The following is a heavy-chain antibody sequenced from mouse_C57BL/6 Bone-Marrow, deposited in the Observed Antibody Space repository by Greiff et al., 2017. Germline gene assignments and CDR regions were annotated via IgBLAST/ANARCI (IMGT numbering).Heavy chain of an antibody. CDR3: TREGGYYSNYVGAMDY. CDR1: GFTFSSYA. J-gene: IGHJ4*01. D-gene: IGHD2-5*01. Sequence: EVKLVESGEGLVKPGGSLKLSCAASGFTFSSYAMSWVRQTPEKRLEWVAYISSGGDYIYYADTVKGRFTISRDNARNTLYLQMSSLKSEDTAMYYCTREGGYYSNYVGAMDYWGQGTSVTVSS. V-gene: IGHV5-9-1*02. CDR2: ISSGGDYI.